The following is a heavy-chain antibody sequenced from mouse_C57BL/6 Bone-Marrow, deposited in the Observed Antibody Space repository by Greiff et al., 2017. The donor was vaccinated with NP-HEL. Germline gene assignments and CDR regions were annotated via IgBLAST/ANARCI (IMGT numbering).Heavy chain of an antibody. V-gene: IGHV7-3*01. D-gene: IGHD1-1*01. Sequence: EVKVVESGGGLVQPGGSLSLSCAASGFTFTDYYMSWVRQPPGKALEWLGFIRNKANGYTTEYSASVKGRFTISRDNSQSILYLQMNALRAEDSATYYCARPNYDGSSYWYFDVWGTGTTVTVSS. J-gene: IGHJ1*03. CDR3: ARPNYDGSSYWYFDV. CDR2: IRNKANGYTT. CDR1: GFTFTDYY.